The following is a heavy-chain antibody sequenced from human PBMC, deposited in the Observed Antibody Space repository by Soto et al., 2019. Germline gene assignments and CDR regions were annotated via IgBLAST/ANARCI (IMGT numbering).Heavy chain of an antibody. V-gene: IGHV3-23*01. CDR2: ISGSGGDT. J-gene: IGHJ4*02. Sequence: EVQLLESGGGLVQPGGSLRLSCAASGFTFSSYAMSWFRQAPGKGLERVSGISGSGGDTSYADSVKGRCAISRDNSRNTLYLQMNSLRAEDTAVYYCAKAASGSPFYFDYWGQGTLVTVSS. CDR3: AKAASGSPFYFDY. D-gene: IGHD3-3*01. CDR1: GFTFSSYA.